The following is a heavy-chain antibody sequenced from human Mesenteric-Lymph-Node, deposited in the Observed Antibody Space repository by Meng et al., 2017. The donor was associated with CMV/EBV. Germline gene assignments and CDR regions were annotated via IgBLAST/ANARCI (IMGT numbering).Heavy chain of an antibody. CDR3: AREVGAIAVAGFDY. CDR1: GYAFTAYY. D-gene: IGHD6-19*01. Sequence: ASVKVSCKTSGYAFTAYYIHWVRQAPGQGLEWMGWINPNSGGTNYAQKFQGRVTMTRDTSISTAYMELSRLRSDDTAVYYCAREVGAIAVAGFDYWGQGTLVTVSS. V-gene: IGHV1-2*02. CDR2: INPNSGGT. J-gene: IGHJ4*02.